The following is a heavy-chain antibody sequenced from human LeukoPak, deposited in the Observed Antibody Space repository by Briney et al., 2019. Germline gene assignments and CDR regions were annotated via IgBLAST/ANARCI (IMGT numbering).Heavy chain of an antibody. Sequence: KPSETLSLTCAVYGGSFSGYYWSWIRQPPGKGLEWIGEINHSGSTNYNPSLKSRVTISVDTSKNQFSLKLSSVTAADTAVYYCARDRVYSSSSLDYWGQGTLVTVSS. CDR1: GGSFSGYY. J-gene: IGHJ4*02. V-gene: IGHV4-34*01. CDR2: INHSGST. D-gene: IGHD6-6*01. CDR3: ARDRVYSSSSLDY.